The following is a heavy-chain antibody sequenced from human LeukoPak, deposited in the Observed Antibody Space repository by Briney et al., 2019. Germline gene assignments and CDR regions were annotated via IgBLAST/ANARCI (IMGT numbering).Heavy chain of an antibody. D-gene: IGHD6-19*01. J-gene: IGHJ4*02. Sequence: PSETLSLTCTVSGGPISGGDYYGSWIRQPPGKGLEWIGYIYYGGSTFYSPSLKSRLTISVDTSNNQFSLILNSLTAADTAVYYCARHSSAWYGRLFDSWGQGTLVTVSS. CDR1: GGPISGGDYY. V-gene: IGHV4-30-4*01. CDR3: ARHSSAWYGRLFDS. CDR2: IYYGGST.